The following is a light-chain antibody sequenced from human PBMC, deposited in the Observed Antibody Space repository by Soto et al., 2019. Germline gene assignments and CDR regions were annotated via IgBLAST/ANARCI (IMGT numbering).Light chain of an antibody. CDR3: QQLNSYPRT. Sequence: DIQLTQSPSFLSASVGDRITITCRASQGISSYLAWYQQKPGKAPKLLIYAASTLQSGVPSRFSSSGSGTEVTLTISCLQPEDFATYYCQQLNSYPRTFGQGTKVEIK. CDR1: QGISSY. J-gene: IGKJ1*01. CDR2: AAS. V-gene: IGKV1-9*01.